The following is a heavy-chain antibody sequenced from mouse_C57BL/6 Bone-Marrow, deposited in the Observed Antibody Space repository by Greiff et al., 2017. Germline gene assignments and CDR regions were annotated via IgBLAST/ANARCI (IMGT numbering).Heavy chain of an antibody. V-gene: IGHV1-18*01. Sequence: VQLQQSGPELVKPGASVKIPCKASGYTFTDYNMDWVKQSHGKSLEWIGDINPNNGGTNYNQKFKGKATLTVDKSSSPAYKELRSLTSEDTAVYYCARDSNYGEGFAYWGQGTLVTVSA. CDR2: INPNNGGT. D-gene: IGHD2-5*01. CDR3: ARDSNYGEGFAY. J-gene: IGHJ3*01. CDR1: GYTFTDYN.